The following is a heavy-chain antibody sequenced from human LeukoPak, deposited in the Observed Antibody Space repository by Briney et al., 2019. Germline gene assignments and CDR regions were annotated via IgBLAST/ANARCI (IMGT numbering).Heavy chain of an antibody. D-gene: IGHD3-10*01. CDR3: ARDGDGSGSDLDY. CDR1: GFTFSSSA. Sequence: PGGSLRLSCAASGFTFSSSAMSWVRQAPGKGLEWVSAISNNGGYTYYADSVQGRFTISRDNSKDTLYLQMNSLRAEDTAVYYCARDGDGSGSDLDYWGQGTLVTVSS. J-gene: IGHJ4*02. CDR2: ISNNGGYT. V-gene: IGHV3-23*01.